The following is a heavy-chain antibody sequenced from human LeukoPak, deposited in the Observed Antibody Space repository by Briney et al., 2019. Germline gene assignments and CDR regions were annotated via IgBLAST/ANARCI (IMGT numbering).Heavy chain of an antibody. CDR1: GFTFSSYA. J-gene: IGHJ6*03. D-gene: IGHD4-11*01. V-gene: IGHV3-30-3*01. CDR2: ISYDGSNK. Sequence: GRSLRLSCAASGFTFSSYAMHWVRQAPGKGLEWVAVISYDGSNKYYADSVKGRFTISRDNSKNTLYLQMNSLRAEDTAVYYCARDGLMGTTAEPYYYYYMDVWGKGTTVTVSS. CDR3: ARDGLMGTTAEPYYYYYMDV.